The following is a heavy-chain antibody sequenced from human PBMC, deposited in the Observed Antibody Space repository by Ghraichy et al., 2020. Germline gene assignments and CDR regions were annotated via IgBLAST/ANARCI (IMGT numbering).Heavy chain of an antibody. V-gene: IGHV4-34*01. CDR3: ARGYIDGWYVPGY. Sequence: SETLSLTCGVFGGSLSGHYWTWIRQPPGKGLEWIGEITPSGGTRYNTSLTTRLSISPDMSKNQFSLSLISVSAADTAGYYCARGYIDGWYVPGYWGQGTLVTGSS. CDR2: ITPSGGT. D-gene: IGHD6-19*01. J-gene: IGHJ4*02. CDR1: GGSLSGHY.